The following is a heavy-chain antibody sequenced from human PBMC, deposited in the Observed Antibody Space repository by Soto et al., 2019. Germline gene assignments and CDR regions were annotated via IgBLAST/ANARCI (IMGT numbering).Heavy chain of an antibody. CDR2: IKSKTDGGTT. CDR1: GFTFSNAW. CDR3: TTGEAYCTNGVCYNFDY. Sequence: EVQLVESGGGWVKPGGSLRLSCAASGFTFSNAWMSWVRQAPGKGLEWVGRIKSKTDGGTTDYAAPVKGRFTISRDDSKNTLYLQMNSLKTEDTAVYYCTTGEAYCTNGVCYNFDYWGQGTLVTVSS. D-gene: IGHD2-8*01. J-gene: IGHJ4*02. V-gene: IGHV3-15*01.